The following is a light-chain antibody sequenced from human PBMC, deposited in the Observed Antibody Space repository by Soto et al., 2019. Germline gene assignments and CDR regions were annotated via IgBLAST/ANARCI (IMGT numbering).Light chain of an antibody. CDR2: DVS. J-gene: IGLJ1*01. Sequence: QSVLTQPASVSGSPGQSITISCTGTSSDVGGYNYVSWYQQHPGKAPKLMIYDVSNRPSGVSNRFSGSKSGNTASLTISGLQAEDEADYYCRSYTSSSTYVFGTGNEVPVL. V-gene: IGLV2-14*01. CDR1: SSDVGGYNY. CDR3: RSYTSSSTYV.